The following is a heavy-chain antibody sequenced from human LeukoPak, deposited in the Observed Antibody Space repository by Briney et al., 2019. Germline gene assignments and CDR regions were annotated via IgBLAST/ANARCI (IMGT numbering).Heavy chain of an antibody. CDR3: AKDTLAAAGSYVLSGAFDI. CDR2: ISWNGGNI. V-gene: IGHV3-9*01. D-gene: IGHD6-13*01. CDR1: GFTFDDYA. Sequence: GGSLRLSCAASGFTFDDYAMHWVRQAPGKGLEWVSGISWNGGNIGYADSVKCRFTISRDNAKNSLYLQMNSLRAEDTALYYCAKDTLAAAGSYVLSGAFDIWGQGTMVTVSS. J-gene: IGHJ3*02.